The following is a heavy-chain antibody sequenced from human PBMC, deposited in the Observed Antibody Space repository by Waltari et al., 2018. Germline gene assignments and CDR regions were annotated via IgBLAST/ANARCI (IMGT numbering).Heavy chain of an antibody. CDR2: IYPYSGNT. J-gene: IGHJ4*02. Sequence: QLVQSGAAVKKPGASVKVSCKASGYIFSNYGITWVRKAPGQGLEWMGWIYPYSGNTKYEQSLQGRVTLNTDTSTTTAYMEIRSLRSDDTAIYYCARDDADSSNFGGFWGQGTLVTVSS. D-gene: IGHD6-13*01. CDR3: ARDDADSSNFGGF. CDR1: GYIFSNYG. V-gene: IGHV1-18*01.